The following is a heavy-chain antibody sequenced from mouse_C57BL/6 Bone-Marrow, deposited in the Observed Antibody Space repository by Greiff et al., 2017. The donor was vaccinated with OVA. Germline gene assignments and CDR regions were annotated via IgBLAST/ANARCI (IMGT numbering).Heavy chain of an antibody. D-gene: IGHD3-1*01. CDR1: GFTFSSYA. Sequence: EVQGVESGGGLVKPGGSLKLSCAASGFTFSSYAMSWVRQTPEKRLEWVATISDGGSYTYYPDNVKGRFTISRDNAKNNLYLQMSHLKSEDTAMYYCARDQLVYAMDYWGQGTSVTVSS. V-gene: IGHV5-4*01. J-gene: IGHJ4*01. CDR3: ARDQLVYAMDY. CDR2: ISDGGSYT.